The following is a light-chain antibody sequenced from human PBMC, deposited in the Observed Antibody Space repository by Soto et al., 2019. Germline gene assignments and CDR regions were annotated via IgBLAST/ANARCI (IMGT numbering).Light chain of an antibody. CDR1: SSDVGSYNL. V-gene: IGLV2-23*01. Sequence: QSVLTQPASVSGSPGQSITISCTGTSSDVGSYNLVSWYQQHPGKAPKLMIYEGSKRPSGVSDRFSGSKSGNTASLTISGLQAEDEADYYCCSYADSTIYVFGTGTKVTVL. J-gene: IGLJ1*01. CDR3: CSYADSTIYV. CDR2: EGS.